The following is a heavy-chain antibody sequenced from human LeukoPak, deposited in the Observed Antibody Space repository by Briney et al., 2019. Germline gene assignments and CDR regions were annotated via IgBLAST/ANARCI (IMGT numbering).Heavy chain of an antibody. CDR2: FDPEDGET. V-gene: IGHV1-24*01. CDR3: ARVMAKSSIAASLDY. CDR1: GYTLTELS. Sequence: ASVKVSCKVSGYTLTELSMHWVRQAPGKGLEWMGGFDPEDGETIYAQKFQGRVTMTEDTSTDTAYMELSSLRSEDTAVYYCARVMAKSSIAASLDYWGQGTLVTVSS. J-gene: IGHJ4*02. D-gene: IGHD6-6*01.